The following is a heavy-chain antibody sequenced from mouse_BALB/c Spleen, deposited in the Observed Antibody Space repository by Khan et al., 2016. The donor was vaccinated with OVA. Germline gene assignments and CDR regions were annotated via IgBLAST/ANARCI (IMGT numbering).Heavy chain of an antibody. CDR2: IYPGDGGT. Sequence: QVQLQQSGAELVRPGSSVKISCKASGYVFSSYWMNWVKQRPGQGLEWIGQIYPGDGGTKYNGKFKGKVTLTADKSSSTAYMQISSLTSEASAVYFCARSGYDFFAYWGQGTLVTVSA. CDR3: ARSGYDFFAY. D-gene: IGHD2-14*01. CDR1: GYVFSSYW. V-gene: IGHV1-80*01. J-gene: IGHJ3*01.